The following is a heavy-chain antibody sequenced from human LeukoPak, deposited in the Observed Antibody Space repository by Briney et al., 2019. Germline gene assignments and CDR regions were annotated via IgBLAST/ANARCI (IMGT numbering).Heavy chain of an antibody. J-gene: IGHJ2*01. V-gene: IGHV3-30-3*01. Sequence: PGGSLRLSCAASGFTFSSYAMHWVRQAPGKGLEWVAVISYDGSNKYYADSVKGRFTISRDNSKNTLYLQMNSLRAEDTAVYYCARDGSIAARIVYWYFDLWGRGTLVTVSS. CDR3: ARDGSIAARIVYWYFDL. CDR2: ISYDGSNK. D-gene: IGHD6-6*01. CDR1: GFTFSSYA.